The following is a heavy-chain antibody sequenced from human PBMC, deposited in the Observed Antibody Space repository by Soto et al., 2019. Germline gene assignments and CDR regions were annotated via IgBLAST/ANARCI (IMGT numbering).Heavy chain of an antibody. CDR3: ASSTTVTNQFDY. CDR2: IIPIFGTA. J-gene: IGHJ4*02. Sequence: SVKVSCKASGGTFSSYAISWVRQAPGQGLEWMGGIIPIFGTANYAQKFQGRVTITADESTSTAYMELSSLRSEDTAVYYCASSTTVTNQFDYWGQGTLVTVSS. D-gene: IGHD4-17*01. CDR1: GGTFSSYA. V-gene: IGHV1-69*13.